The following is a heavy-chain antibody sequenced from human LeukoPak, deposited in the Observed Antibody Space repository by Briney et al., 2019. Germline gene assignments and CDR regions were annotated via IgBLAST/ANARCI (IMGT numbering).Heavy chain of an antibody. CDR3: ASDRIEVDAFDI. Sequence: SETLSLTCSVYGGSFSGYYWSWIRQPPGKGLEWIGEINHSGSTNYNPSLKSRVTISVDTSKNQFSLKLSSVTAADTAVYYCASDRIEVDAFDIWGQGTMVTVSS. J-gene: IGHJ3*02. CDR1: GGSFSGYY. V-gene: IGHV4-34*01. CDR2: INHSGST. D-gene: IGHD2-15*01.